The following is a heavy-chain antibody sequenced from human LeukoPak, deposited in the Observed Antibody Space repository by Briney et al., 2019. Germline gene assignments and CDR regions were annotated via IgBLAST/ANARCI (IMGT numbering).Heavy chain of an antibody. CDR3: ARGGEGYCSGGGCGGEFDY. Sequence: GGSLRLSCAAYGFTFSSYWMSWVRQAPGKGLEWVANIKQDGSEKYYVDSVKGRFTISRDNAKNSLYLQMNSLRAEDTAVYYCARGGEGYCSGGGCGGEFDYWGQGTLVTVSS. D-gene: IGHD2-15*01. V-gene: IGHV3-7*01. CDR2: IKQDGSEK. CDR1: GFTFSSYW. J-gene: IGHJ4*02.